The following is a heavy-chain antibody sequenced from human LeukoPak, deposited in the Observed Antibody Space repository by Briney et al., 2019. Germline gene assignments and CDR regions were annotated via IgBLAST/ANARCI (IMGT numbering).Heavy chain of an antibody. D-gene: IGHD3-9*01. CDR2: INHSRST. Sequence: SETLSLTCAVYGGSFSDYYWSWIRQPPGKGLECIGEINHSRSTNYNPSLKSRVTISVDTSKNQFSLKVTSVTAADTAVYYCARVGRYYDALTGYATGGSPFDYWGQGTPVTVSS. CDR1: GGSFSDYY. J-gene: IGHJ4*02. CDR3: ARVGRYYDALTGYATGGSPFDY. V-gene: IGHV4-34*01.